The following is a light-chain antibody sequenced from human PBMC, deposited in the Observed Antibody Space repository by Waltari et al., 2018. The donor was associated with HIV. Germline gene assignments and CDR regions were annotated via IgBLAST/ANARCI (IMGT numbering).Light chain of an antibody. J-gene: IGLJ3*02. CDR1: RSTIGSNT. V-gene: IGLV1-44*01. CDR2: SNN. Sequence: QSVLTQPPSASGTPGQRVTISCSGSRSTIGSNTVRWYQQLPGTAPKLFIYSNNQRPSGVPDRLSGSKSGTSAALAISGLQSEDEADYYCAAWDDSLNGWVFGGGTKLTVV. CDR3: AAWDDSLNGWV.